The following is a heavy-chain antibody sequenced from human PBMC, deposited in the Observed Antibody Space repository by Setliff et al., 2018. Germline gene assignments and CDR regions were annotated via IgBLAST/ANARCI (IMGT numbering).Heavy chain of an antibody. CDR3: AKVGRSSQAFDI. V-gene: IGHV4-31*03. CDR2: IYRSGTV. J-gene: IGHJ3*02. Sequence: SETLSLTCSVSGGPIDRVGYNWVWVRQFPERGLESLGYIYRSGTVYYNPSLGSRVVISIDTSENQFSLKVTSVTAADAAIYYCAKVGRSSQAFDIWGRGRLVTVSS. CDR1: GGPIDRVGYN. D-gene: IGHD1-26*01.